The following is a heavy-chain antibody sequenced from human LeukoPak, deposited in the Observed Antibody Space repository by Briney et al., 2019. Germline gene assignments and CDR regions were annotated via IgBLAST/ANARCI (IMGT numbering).Heavy chain of an antibody. CDR2: INNSDITI. V-gene: IGHV3-48*03. Sequence: AGGSLRLSCAASGFTFSSYEMNWVRQAPGKGLEWVLYINNSDITIYYADSVKGRFTISRDNAKNSLYLQMNSLRAEDTAVYYCARGRGYCSSTSCYHGKIFDYWGQGTLVTVSS. CDR3: ARGRGYCSSTSCYHGKIFDY. CDR1: GFTFSSYE. J-gene: IGHJ4*02. D-gene: IGHD2-2*01.